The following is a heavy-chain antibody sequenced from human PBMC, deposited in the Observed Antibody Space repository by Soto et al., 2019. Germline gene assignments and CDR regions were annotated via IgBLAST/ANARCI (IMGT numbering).Heavy chain of an antibody. V-gene: IGHV1-8*01. D-gene: IGHD3-22*01. J-gene: IGHJ4*02. CDR1: GYTFTSYD. CDR2: MNPNSGNT. Sequence: QVQLVQSGAEVKKPGASVKVSCKASGYTFTSYDINWVRQATGQGLEWMGWMNPNSGNTGYAQKFQCRVTMTRNTSISTAYMELSSLRSEDTAVYYCARVGYYYDSSGYYLSFDYWGQGTLVTVSS. CDR3: ARVGYYYDSSGYYLSFDY.